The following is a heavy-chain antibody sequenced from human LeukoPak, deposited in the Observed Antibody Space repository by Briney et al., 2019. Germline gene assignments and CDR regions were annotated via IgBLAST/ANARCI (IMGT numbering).Heavy chain of an antibody. CDR2: IYHSGSP. CDR1: GYSISSASY. CDR3: GYQLLNGYFDY. D-gene: IGHD2-2*01. Sequence: PSETLSLTXAVSGYSISSASYWGWIRQPPGKGLEWIGNIYHSGSPYYNPSLKSRVTISVDTSKNQFSLKLSSVTAADTAVYYCGYQLLNGYFDYWGQGTLVTVSS. J-gene: IGHJ4*02. V-gene: IGHV4-38-2*01.